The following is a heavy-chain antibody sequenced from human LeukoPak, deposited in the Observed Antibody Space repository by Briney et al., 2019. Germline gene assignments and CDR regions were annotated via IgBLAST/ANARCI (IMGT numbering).Heavy chain of an antibody. J-gene: IGHJ6*02. V-gene: IGHV3-30*18. D-gene: IGHD3-16*01. CDR2: ISYDGSNK. CDR3: AKDFGSGYYYYYGMDV. CDR1: GFTFSSYA. Sequence: PGGSLRLSCAASGFTFSSYAMTWIRQAPGKGLEWVAVISYDGSNKYYADSVKGRFTISRDNSKNTLYLQMNSLRAEDTAVYYCAKDFGSGYYYYYGMDVWGQGTTVTVSS.